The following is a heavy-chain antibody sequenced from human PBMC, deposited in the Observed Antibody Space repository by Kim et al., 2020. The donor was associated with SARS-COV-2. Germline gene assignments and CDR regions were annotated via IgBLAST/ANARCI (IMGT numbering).Heavy chain of an antibody. CDR1: GGSISSGGYY. J-gene: IGHJ4*02. V-gene: IGHV4-31*03. D-gene: IGHD2-15*01. CDR2: IYYSGST. CDR3: ARDRSGPFDY. Sequence: SETLSLTCTVSGGSISSGGYYWSWIRQHPGKGLEWIGYIYYSGSTYYNPSLTRRVTISVDTSKNQFSLKLSSVTAADTAVYYCARDRSGPFDYWGQGTLVTVSS.